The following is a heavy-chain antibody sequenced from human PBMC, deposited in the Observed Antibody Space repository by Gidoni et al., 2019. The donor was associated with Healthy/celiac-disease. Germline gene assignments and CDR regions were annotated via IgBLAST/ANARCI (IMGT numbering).Heavy chain of an antibody. V-gene: IGHV4-31*03. J-gene: IGHJ6*02. CDR1: GGSISSGGYY. Sequence: QVQLQESGPGLVKPSQTLSLTCTVSGGSISSGGYYWSWIRQPPGKGLEWIGYIYYSGSTYYNTSLKSRVTISVDTSKNQFSLKLSSVTAADTAVYYCARGNYTYYGMDVWGQGTTVTVSS. CDR2: IYYSGST. CDR3: ARGNYTYYGMDV.